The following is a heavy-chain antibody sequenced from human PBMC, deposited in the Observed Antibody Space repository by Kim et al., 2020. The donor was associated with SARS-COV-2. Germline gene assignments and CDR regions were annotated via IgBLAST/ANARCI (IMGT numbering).Heavy chain of an antibody. J-gene: IGHJ4*02. Sequence: ASVKVSCKASGYTFSRSGISWVRQAPGQGLEWLGWISANNGNTKYAQKFQGRVTMTTDTSTSTAYMDLRSLTSDDSAVYYCARDSLQNYYPFEYWGQGTLVTVSS. V-gene: IGHV1-18*01. CDR3: ARDSLQNYYPFEY. CDR2: ISANNGNT. CDR1: GYTFSRSG. D-gene: IGHD1-26*01.